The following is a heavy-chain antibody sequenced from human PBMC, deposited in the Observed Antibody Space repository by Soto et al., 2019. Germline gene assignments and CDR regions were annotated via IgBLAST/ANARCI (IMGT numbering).Heavy chain of an antibody. CDR2: IKPNSGGT. V-gene: IGHV1-2*02. J-gene: IGHJ4*02. CDR3: ATTLPSSSSTCLDY. Sequence: QVQLVQSGAEVQKPGASVKVSCKAYLYTFTGNSLHWVRQAPGQGLEWMGWIKPNSGGTNYAQNFQGRFTMTVETSISTIYMELSRLKYVDTAVYYCATTLPSSSSTCLDYWGQGTLVTVTS. D-gene: IGHD6-6*01. CDR1: LYTFTGNS.